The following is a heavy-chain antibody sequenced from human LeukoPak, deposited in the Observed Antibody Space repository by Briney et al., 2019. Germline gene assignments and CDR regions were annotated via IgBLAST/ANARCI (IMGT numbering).Heavy chain of an antibody. CDR1: GGSFSGYY. Sequence: SETLSLTCAVYGGSFSGYYWSWIRQPPGKGLEWIGYIYYSGSTNYNPSLKSRVTISVDTSKNQFSLKLSSVTAADTAVYYCARVKGRNIRGIDPWGQGTLVTVSS. D-gene: IGHD1-14*01. CDR2: IYYSGST. J-gene: IGHJ5*02. CDR3: ARVKGRNIRGIDP. V-gene: IGHV4-59*01.